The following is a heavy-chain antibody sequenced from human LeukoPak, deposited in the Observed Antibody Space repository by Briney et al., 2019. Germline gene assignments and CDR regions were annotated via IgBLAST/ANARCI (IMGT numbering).Heavy chain of an antibody. CDR1: GFTVSSNY. Sequence: GGSLRLSCAASGFTVSSNYMTWVRQALGKGLEWVPVIHSGGSTYYADSVKGRFTISRDNSKNTLYLQMNSLRAEDTAVYYCARGLVTLDYWGQGTLVTVSS. CDR2: IHSGGST. D-gene: IGHD1-26*01. CDR3: ARGLVTLDY. V-gene: IGHV3-53*01. J-gene: IGHJ4*02.